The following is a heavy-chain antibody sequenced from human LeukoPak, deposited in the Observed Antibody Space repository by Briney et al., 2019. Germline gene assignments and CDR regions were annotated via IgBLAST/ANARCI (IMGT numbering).Heavy chain of an antibody. D-gene: IGHD4-17*01. J-gene: IGHJ6*03. CDR1: GGSISSYY. CDR3: ARIRNDYADYYYYMDV. Sequence: SSETLSLTCTVSGGSISSYYWSWIRQPPGKGLKWIGNIYYSGYTTYSPSLRSRVTISVDTSKNQFSLKLSSVTAADTAVYYCARIRNDYADYYYYMDVWGKGTTVTVSS. V-gene: IGHV4-59*01. CDR2: IYYSGYT.